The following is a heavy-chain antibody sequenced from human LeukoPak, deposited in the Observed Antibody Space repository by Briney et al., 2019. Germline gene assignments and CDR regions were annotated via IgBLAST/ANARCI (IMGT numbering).Heavy chain of an antibody. CDR2: IYYSGST. CDR1: GGSISSGGYY. D-gene: IGHD3-10*01. V-gene: IGHV4-31*03. Sequence: SQTLSPTCTVSGGSISSGGYYWSWIRQHPGKGLEWIGYIYYSGSTYYNPSLKSRVTISVDTSKNQFSLKLSSVTAADTAVYYCARAFVWFGELLAFDYWGQGTLVTVSS. CDR3: ARAFVWFGELLAFDY. J-gene: IGHJ4*02.